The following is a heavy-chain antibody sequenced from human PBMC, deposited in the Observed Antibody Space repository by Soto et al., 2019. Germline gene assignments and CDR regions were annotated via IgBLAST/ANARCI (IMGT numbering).Heavy chain of an antibody. V-gene: IGHV1-3*01. J-gene: IGHJ6*03. CDR3: ARGVATIARYTYYYYYYMDV. CDR1: GYSFTGSTYA. CDR2: INAGNGNT. Sequence: ASVKVSCKASGYSFTGSTYAIHWVRQAPGQRLEWMGWINAGNGNTKYSQKFQGRVTFTRDTSASTVYMDLSRLISEDTAVYYCARGVATIARYTYYYYYYMDVWGKGTTVTVSS. D-gene: IGHD5-12*01.